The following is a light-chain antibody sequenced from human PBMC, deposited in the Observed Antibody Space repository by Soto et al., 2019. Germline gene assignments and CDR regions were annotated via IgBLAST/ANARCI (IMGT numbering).Light chain of an antibody. Sequence: PGERATLSCRASQSVSRNYLAWYQQKPGQAPRLLIYGASNRATGIPDRFSGSGSGTDFTLTISRMEPEDFAVYYCQQYGSSGTFGQGTKVDIK. V-gene: IGKV3-20*01. CDR3: QQYGSSGT. CDR2: GAS. J-gene: IGKJ1*01. CDR1: QSVSRNY.